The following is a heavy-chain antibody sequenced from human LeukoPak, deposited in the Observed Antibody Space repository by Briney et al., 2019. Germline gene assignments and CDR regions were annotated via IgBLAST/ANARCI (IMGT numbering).Heavy chain of an antibody. CDR3: ATDVGTVFFDN. D-gene: IGHD3/OR15-3a*01. Sequence: GGSLRLSSAASGFTFSSYAMAWVRQTPGKGLEWVSTIDTSGGSTHYADSVKGRFTISRDNSKNTMYLQMNSLRVEDTAIYYCATDVGTVFFDNWGQGTVVTVSS. CDR1: GFTFSSYA. J-gene: IGHJ4*02. V-gene: IGHV3-23*01. CDR2: IDTSGGST.